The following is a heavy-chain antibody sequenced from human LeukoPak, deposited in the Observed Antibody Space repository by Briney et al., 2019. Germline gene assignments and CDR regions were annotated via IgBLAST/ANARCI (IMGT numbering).Heavy chain of an antibody. CDR3: ATGFSNRGRDY. CDR1: GGTFISYA. V-gene: IGHV1-69*05. Sequence: GSSVKVSCKASGGTFISYAISWVRQAPGQGLEWMGGIIPIFGTANYAQKFQGRVTITTDESTSTAYMELSSLRSEATAVYYCATGFSNRGRDYWGQGTLVTVSS. CDR2: IIPIFGTA. D-gene: IGHD7-27*01. J-gene: IGHJ4*02.